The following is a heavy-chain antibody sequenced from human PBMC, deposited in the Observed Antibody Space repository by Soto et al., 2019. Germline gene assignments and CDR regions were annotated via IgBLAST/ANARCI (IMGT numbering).Heavy chain of an antibody. J-gene: IGHJ4*02. V-gene: IGHV3-7*01. Sequence: EVQLVESGGGLVQPGGSLRLSCAASGFTFSGYWMSWVRQAPGKGLEWVANINQYGSEIYYVDSVKGRFTISRDNAKNSLYLQMNSLRAEDTAVYYCASGGIAPRYHFDYWGQGTLVTVSS. CDR1: GFTFSGYW. CDR3: ASGGIAPRYHFDY. CDR2: INQYGSEI. D-gene: IGHD6-6*01.